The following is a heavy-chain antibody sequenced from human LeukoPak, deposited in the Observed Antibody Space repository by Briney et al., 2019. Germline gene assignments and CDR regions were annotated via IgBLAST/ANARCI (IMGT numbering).Heavy chain of an antibody. CDR2: IYYSGST. CDR3: ARYSSSWPYYGMVV. V-gene: IGHV4-59*01. CDR1: GGSISSYY. D-gene: IGHD6-13*01. Sequence: SETLSLTCTVSGGSISSYYWSWIRQPPGKGLEWIGYIYYSGSTNYNPSLKSRVTISVDTSKNQFSLKLSSVTAADAAVYYCARYSSSWPYYGMVVWGQGTTVTVSS. J-gene: IGHJ6*02.